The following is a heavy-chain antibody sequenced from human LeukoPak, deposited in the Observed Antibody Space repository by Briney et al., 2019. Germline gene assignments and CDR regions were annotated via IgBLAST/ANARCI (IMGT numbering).Heavy chain of an antibody. CDR1: GFTFKNYA. D-gene: IGHD2-2*01. CDR2: ISDSGGIT. Sequence: GGSLRLSCAASGFTFKNYAMTWVRQAPGKGLEWVSTISDSGGITYYADSVKGRFTISRDNSENTLYLQMNSLRVEDTAVYYCAKVPLSRRCCDYWGQGTLVTVSS. CDR3: AKVPLSRRCCDY. V-gene: IGHV3-23*01. J-gene: IGHJ4*02.